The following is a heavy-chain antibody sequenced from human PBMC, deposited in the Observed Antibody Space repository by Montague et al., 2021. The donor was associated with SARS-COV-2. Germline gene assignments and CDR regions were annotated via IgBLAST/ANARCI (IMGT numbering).Heavy chain of an antibody. CDR2: FAYNKNT. J-gene: IGHJ3*02. D-gene: IGHD1-26*01. CDR1: CRGTKAHY. Sequence: SETLSLTCTRLCRGTKAHYGRAIVRTPVTALDCIPYFAYNKNTTYNPSLKSRVTISVDTSKNQFSLKLSSVTAADTAVYYCARREPLGADDAFDIWGQGTMVTVSS. CDR3: ARREPLGADDAFDI. V-gene: IGHV4-59*11.